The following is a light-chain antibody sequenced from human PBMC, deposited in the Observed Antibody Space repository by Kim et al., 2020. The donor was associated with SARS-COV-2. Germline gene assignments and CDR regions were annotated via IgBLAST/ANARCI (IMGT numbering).Light chain of an antibody. CDR3: QQYGRSWT. CDR2: GAS. CDR1: ESVSSNN. J-gene: IGKJ1*01. V-gene: IGKV3-20*01. Sequence: ETVLTQSPGTLSLSSGERATLSCRASESVSSNNLAWYQQKPGQAPRLLIYGASSRATGIPERFSGSGSGTDFTLTISRLEPEDFAVFYCQQYGRSWTFGQGTKVDIK.